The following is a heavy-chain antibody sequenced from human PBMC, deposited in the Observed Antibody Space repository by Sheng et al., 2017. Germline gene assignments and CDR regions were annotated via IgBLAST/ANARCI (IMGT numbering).Heavy chain of an antibody. CDR1: GGTFSSYA. Sequence: QVQLVQSGAEVMKPGSSVKVSCKASGGTFSSYAISWVRQAPGQGLEWMGGIIPILGVANYGQRFQGRVTITADKSTSTVYMELSSLRSEDTAVYYCANSYDSRGYPKYIWFDPWGQGTLVTVSS. CDR3: ANSYDSRGYPKYIWFDP. J-gene: IGHJ5*02. D-gene: IGHD3-22*01. V-gene: IGHV1-69*04. CDR2: IIPILGVA.